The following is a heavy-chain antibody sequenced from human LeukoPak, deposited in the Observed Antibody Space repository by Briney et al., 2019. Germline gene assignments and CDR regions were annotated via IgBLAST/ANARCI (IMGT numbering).Heavy chain of an antibody. J-gene: IGHJ6*03. V-gene: IGHV3-72*01. CDR1: GFTFSSYW. CDR3: ARVFGDTLGWDYMDV. CDR2: TRNKANSYTT. D-gene: IGHD2-21*02. Sequence: GGSLRLSCAASGFTFSSYWMSWVRQAPGKGLEWVGRTRNKANSYTTEYAASVKGRFTISRDDSKNSLYLQMNSLKTEDTAVYYCARVFGDTLGWDYMDVWGKGTTVTVSS.